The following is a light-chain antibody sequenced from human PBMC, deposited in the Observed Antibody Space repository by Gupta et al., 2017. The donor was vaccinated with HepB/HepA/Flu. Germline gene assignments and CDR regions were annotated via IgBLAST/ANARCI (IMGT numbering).Light chain of an antibody. J-gene: IGKJ2*01. CDR2: GAS. Sequence: EIVLTQSPGTLSLSPGERATLSCRASQSFSGNYLAWYQQNSGQAPRLLIYGASTRATGVPDRFSGSGSVTDFTLTITRLEPEDFAVYYCQQYGPSPPYTFGQGTKLEIK. CDR1: QSFSGNY. CDR3: QQYGPSPPYT. V-gene: IGKV3-20*01.